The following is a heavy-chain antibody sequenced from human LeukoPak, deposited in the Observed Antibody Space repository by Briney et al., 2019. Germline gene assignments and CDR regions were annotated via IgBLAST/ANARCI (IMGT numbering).Heavy chain of an antibody. V-gene: IGHV4-34*01. CDR3: AREQLLWFGELRGWFDP. D-gene: IGHD3-10*01. CDR2: INHSGST. J-gene: IGHJ5*02. CDR1: GGSFSGYY. Sequence: SETLSLTCAVYGGSFSGYYWSWIRQPPGKGLEWIGEINHSGSTNYNPSLKSRVTISVDTSKNQFSLKLSSVTAADTAVYYCAREQLLWFGELRGWFDPWGQGTLVTVSS.